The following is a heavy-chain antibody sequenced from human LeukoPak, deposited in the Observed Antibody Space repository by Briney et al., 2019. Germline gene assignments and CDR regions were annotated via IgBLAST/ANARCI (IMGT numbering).Heavy chain of an antibody. D-gene: IGHD2-8*01. V-gene: IGHV3-72*01. CDR2: SRNRANGYTT. CDR1: GFTFSDYF. CDR3: VRGYNGFDS. Sequence: PGGSLRLSCAASGFTFSDYFMDWVRQAPGRGLEWVARSRNRANGYTTEYPASVEDRFTISRDVSRNLLYLQMNSLKAEDTAVYYCVRGYNGFDSWGQGTLVTVSS. J-gene: IGHJ4*02.